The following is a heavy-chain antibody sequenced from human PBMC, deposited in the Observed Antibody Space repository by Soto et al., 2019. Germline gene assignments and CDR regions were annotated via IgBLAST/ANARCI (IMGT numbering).Heavy chain of an antibody. D-gene: IGHD2-21*02. CDR1: GFSLNTGGLG. CDR3: VHSRCGGDCLQSYSSHYYYGMDV. J-gene: IGHJ6*02. CDR2: IYWDNDK. Sequence: QITLKESGPTLVKPTQTLTLTCTFSGFSLNTGGLGVGWIRQPPGKALEWLALIYWDNDKRYSPSLRSRLTINKATSKHQVVLTMTNMDPVDAATYYCVHSRCGGDCLQSYSSHYYYGMDVWGQGTTVTVSS. V-gene: IGHV2-5*02.